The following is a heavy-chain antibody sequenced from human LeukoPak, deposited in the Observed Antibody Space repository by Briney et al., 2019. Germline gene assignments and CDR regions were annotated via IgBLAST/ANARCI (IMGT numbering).Heavy chain of an antibody. CDR1: GFPFSGYS. J-gene: IGHJ4*02. CDR2: ISSSSSYI. D-gene: IGHD4-11*01. CDR3: ARGFSNYGHYFNY. V-gene: IGHV3-21*01. Sequence: GGSLILSCAASGFPFSGYSMNWVRQAPGKGLEWVSSISSSSSYIYYAESVKGRFTISRDNAKNSLFLQMNSLRAEDTAVYYCARGFSNYGHYFNYWGQGILVTVSS.